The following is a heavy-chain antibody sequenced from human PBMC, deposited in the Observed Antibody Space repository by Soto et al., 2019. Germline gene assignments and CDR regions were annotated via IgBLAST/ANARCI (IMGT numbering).Heavy chain of an antibody. D-gene: IGHD4-17*01. Sequence: DVQLVESGGGWVQPGGSLRLSCAASGISVSNNYMRWVRQAPGKGLEWVSVIYPDGTTYYADSVKGRFTIARDNSKNTPFPKMRSLRADDMAVYYWARDGASGDAGRKRPDFEYWGQGTLGSVAS. CDR3: ARDGASGDAGRKRPDFEY. V-gene: IGHV3-66*01. CDR2: IYPDGTT. J-gene: IGHJ4*02. CDR1: GISVSNNY.